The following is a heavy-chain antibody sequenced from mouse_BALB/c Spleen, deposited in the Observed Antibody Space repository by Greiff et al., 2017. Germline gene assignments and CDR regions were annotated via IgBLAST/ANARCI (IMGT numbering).Heavy chain of an antibody. D-gene: IGHD1-1*02. Sequence: EVQRVESGGGLVKPGGSLKLSCAASGFTFSSYAMSWVRQSPEKRLEWVAEISSGGSYTYYPDTVTGRFTISRDNAKNTLYLEMSSLRSEDTAMYDCARGGGNYYAMDYWGQGTSVTVSS. CDR2: ISSGGSYT. CDR3: ARGGGNYYAMDY. V-gene: IGHV5-9-4*01. CDR1: GFTFSSYA. J-gene: IGHJ4*01.